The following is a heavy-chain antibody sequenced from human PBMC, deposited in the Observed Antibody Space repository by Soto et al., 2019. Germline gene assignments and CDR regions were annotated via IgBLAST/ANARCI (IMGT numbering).Heavy chain of an antibody. CDR1: GYTFTSYD. D-gene: IGHD4-4*01. CDR3: ARGAGLQLYYYYYYMDV. V-gene: IGHV1-8*01. J-gene: IGHJ6*03. CDR2: MNPNSGNT. Sequence: ASVKVSCKASGYTFTSYDINWVRQATGQGLEWMGWMNPNSGNTGYAQKFQGRVTMTRNTSISTAYMELSSLRPEDTAVYYCARGAGLQLYYYYYYMDVWGKGTTVTVSS.